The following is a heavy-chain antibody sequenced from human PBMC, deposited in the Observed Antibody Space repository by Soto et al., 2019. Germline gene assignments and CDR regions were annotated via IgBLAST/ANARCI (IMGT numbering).Heavy chain of an antibody. D-gene: IGHD3-3*01. CDR1: GDSVSSNSAA. V-gene: IGHV6-1*01. CDR2: TYYRSKWYN. J-gene: IGHJ6*03. CDR3: ARVNYDFWSGGNYYYYMDV. Sequence: SQTLSLTCAISGDSVSSNSAAWNWIRQSPSRGLDWLGRTYYRSKWYNDYAVSVKSRITINPDTSKNQFSLRPNSVTPEDTAVYYCARVNYDFWSGGNYYYYMDVWGKGTTVTVSS.